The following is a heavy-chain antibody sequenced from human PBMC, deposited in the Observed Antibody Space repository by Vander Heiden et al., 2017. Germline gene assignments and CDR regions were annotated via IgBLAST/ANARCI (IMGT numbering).Heavy chain of an antibody. CDR3: ANNERGSSWYFVQ. D-gene: IGHD6-13*01. CDR2: IGGYDANT. Sequence: EVRLWESGGGWAQPGGSLRLSGAASGSTFNAYVRSWLCPIPGKGLEWFSAIGGYDANTYYADSVGGRFTISRDNSRNTLFLPMNSLRADDTAIYYCANNERGSSWYFVQWGQGTLVTVSS. V-gene: IGHV3-23*01. CDR1: GSTFNAYV. J-gene: IGHJ4*02.